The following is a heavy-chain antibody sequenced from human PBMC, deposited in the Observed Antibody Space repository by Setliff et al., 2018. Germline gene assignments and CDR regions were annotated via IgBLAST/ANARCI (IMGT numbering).Heavy chain of an antibody. Sequence: SETLSLTCNVSGGSISSDYWAWIRQPPGKALEWIGYFYHSASSNYNPSPKGRVTMSADTSKKQLYLSLTSVSVADTAMYYCARSHYYASGSSHYYYMDVWGKGTAVTVSS. CDR1: GGSISSDY. CDR2: FYHSASS. J-gene: IGHJ6*03. CDR3: ARSHYYASGSSHYYYMDV. V-gene: IGHV4-59*08. D-gene: IGHD3-10*01.